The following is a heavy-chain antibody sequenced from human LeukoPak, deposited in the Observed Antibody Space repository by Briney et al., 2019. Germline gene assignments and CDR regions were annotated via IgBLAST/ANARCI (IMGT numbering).Heavy chain of an antibody. D-gene: IGHD4-17*01. CDR1: GFTFSSYA. J-gene: IGHJ6*02. V-gene: IGHV3-33*08. CDR3: ARNYGDYVDYYYYGMDV. CDR2: IWYDGSNK. Sequence: GGSLRLSCAASGFTFSSYAMHWVRQAPGKGLEWVAVIWYDGSNKYYADSVKGRFTISRDNSKNTLYLQMNSLRAEDTAVYYCARNYGDYVDYYYYGMDVWGQGTTVTVSS.